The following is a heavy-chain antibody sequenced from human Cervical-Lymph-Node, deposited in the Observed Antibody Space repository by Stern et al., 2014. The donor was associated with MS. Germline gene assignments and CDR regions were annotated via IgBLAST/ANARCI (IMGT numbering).Heavy chain of an antibody. CDR1: GYSFTNYW. CDR3: ARRAGYCSRTNCYAYWYFDV. V-gene: IGHV5-51*01. Sequence: VQLVQSGAVVKEPGEFLKISCQTSGYSFTNYWIGWVRQVPGQGLEWMGIIYPGDSDANYCPPFLGQVTISADKSPNTAYVQWSSMKASDTATYYCARRAGYCSRTNCYAYWYFDVWGRGTLVTVTS. CDR2: IYPGDSDA. J-gene: IGHJ2*01. D-gene: IGHD2-2*01.